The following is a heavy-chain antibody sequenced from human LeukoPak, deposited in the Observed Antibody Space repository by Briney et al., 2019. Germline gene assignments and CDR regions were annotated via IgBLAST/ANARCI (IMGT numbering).Heavy chain of an antibody. Sequence: GASVKLCCKASGYTFTGYYMHWVRRAPGQGLEWMGWINANSGGTNYAQKCQGRVTMTRDTSISTAYMELSRLRSDDTAVYYCARDGPHNWFDPWGQGTLVTVSS. J-gene: IGHJ5*02. CDR2: INANSGGT. V-gene: IGHV1-2*02. CDR1: GYTFTGYY. CDR3: ARDGPHNWFDP.